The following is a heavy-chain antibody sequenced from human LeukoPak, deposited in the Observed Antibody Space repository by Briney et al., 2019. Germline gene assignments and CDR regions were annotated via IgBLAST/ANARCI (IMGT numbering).Heavy chain of an antibody. J-gene: IGHJ6*03. Sequence: HPGGSLRLSCAASGFTFSSYDMHWVRQAPGKGLEWVSVIYSGGSTYYADSVKGRFTISRDNSKNTLYLQMNSLRAEDTAVYYCARNNYYYMDVWGKGTTVTVSS. CDR3: ARNNYYYMDV. V-gene: IGHV3-53*01. CDR1: GFTFSSYD. CDR2: IYSGGST.